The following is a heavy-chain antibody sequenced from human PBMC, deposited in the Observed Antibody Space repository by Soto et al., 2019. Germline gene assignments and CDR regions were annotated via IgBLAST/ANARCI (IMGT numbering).Heavy chain of an antibody. CDR1: GFTVSSYY. V-gene: IGHV3-53*02. D-gene: IGHD3-22*01. Sequence: EVQLVETGGGLIQPGGSLRLSCAASGFTVSSYYMSWVRQAPGKGLEWVSVIYSGGSTYYADSVKGRFTISRDSSNNTLYLQMNSLRAEDTAVYYCAREYYNDGSGYYGYFQHWGQGTLVTVSS. CDR2: IYSGGST. J-gene: IGHJ1*01. CDR3: AREYYNDGSGYYGYFQH.